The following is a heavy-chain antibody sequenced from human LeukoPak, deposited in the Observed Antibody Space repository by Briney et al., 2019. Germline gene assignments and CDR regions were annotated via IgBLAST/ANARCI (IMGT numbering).Heavy chain of an antibody. J-gene: IGHJ4*02. V-gene: IGHV3-23*01. Sequence: GGSLRLSCAVSGITLSNYGMSWVRQAPGKGLEWVAGISGSGGRTTYADSVKGRFTISRDNPKNTLYLQMNSLRAEDTAVYFCAKLGVVIRVILVGFHKEAYYFDSWGQGALVTVSS. CDR2: ISGSGGRT. D-gene: IGHD3-22*01. CDR3: AKLGVVIRVILVGFHKEAYYFDS. CDR1: GITLSNYG.